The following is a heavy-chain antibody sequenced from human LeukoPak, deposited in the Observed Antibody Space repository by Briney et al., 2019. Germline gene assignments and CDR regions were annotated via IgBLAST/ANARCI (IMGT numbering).Heavy chain of an antibody. CDR1: GGSISSSSYY. J-gene: IGHJ4*02. V-gene: IGHV4-39*01. CDR2: IYYSGST. Sequence: SETLSLTCTVSGGSISSSSYYSGWIRQHPGKGLEWIGSIYYSGSTYYDPSLKSRVTISVDTSKNQFSLKLSSVTAADTAVYYCARHGPAYYVWGSYRPYYFDYWGQGTLVTVSS. D-gene: IGHD3-16*02. CDR3: ARHGPAYYVWGSYRPYYFDY.